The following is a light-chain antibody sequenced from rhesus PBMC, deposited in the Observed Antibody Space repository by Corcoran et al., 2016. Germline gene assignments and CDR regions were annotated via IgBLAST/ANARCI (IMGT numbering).Light chain of an antibody. Sequence: DIQMTQSPSSRSASVGDRVTITGQASQGRSNNLAWYQQRPGRVPNLLIYTASHLQSGVPTRFSGRGSGTDFTLTISSLPPDDFATYYFHHSYGTPSSFVQGTKVEIK. CDR1: QGRSNN. CDR3: HHSYGTPSS. J-gene: IGKJ2*01. V-gene: IGKV1-25*01. CDR2: TAS.